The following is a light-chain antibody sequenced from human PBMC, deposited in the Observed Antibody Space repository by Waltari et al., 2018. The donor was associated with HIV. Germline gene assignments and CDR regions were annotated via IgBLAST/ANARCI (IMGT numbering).Light chain of an antibody. CDR3: ATWDDSLNAWV. CDR1: SSNIGSNP. V-gene: IGLV1-44*01. J-gene: IGLJ3*02. Sequence: QSVLNQSPSASGTPGQRVIIPCSGSSSNIGSNPVTWYQQFPGTAPKLLIYSYGQRPSGVPERFSGSKSATSASLAISGLRSEDEADYYCATWDDSLNAWVFGGGTKLTVL. CDR2: SYG.